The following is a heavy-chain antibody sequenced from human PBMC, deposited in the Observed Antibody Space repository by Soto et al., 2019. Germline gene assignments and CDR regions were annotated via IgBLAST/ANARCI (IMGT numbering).Heavy chain of an antibody. D-gene: IGHD3-22*01. CDR2: ISGSGGST. V-gene: IGHV3-23*01. CDR1: GFTFSSYA. J-gene: IGHJ4*02. CDR3: AKYGYDSSGYYNYYFDY. Sequence: GGSLRLSCAASGFTFSSYAMSWVRQAPGKGLEWVSAISGSGGSTYYADSVKGRFTISRDNSKNTLYLQMNSLRAEDTAVYYCAKYGYDSSGYYNYYFDYWGQGTLVTAPQ.